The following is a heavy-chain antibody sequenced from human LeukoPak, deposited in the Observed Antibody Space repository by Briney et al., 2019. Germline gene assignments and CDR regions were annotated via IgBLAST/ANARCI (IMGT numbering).Heavy chain of an antibody. CDR2: FSDNGDSA. CDR3: AELGITMIGGV. J-gene: IGHJ6*04. V-gene: IGHV3-23*01. CDR1: GFSISNYV. Sequence: GGSLRLSCAASGFSISNYVMTWVRQAPGKGLEWVSGFSDNGDSAYYADSVKGRFTISRDNAKNSLYLQMNSLRAEDTAVYYCAELGITMIGGVWGKGTTVTISS. D-gene: IGHD3-10*02.